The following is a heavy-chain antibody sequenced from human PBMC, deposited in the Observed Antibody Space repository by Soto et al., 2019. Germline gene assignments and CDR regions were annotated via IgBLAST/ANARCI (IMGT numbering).Heavy chain of an antibody. CDR3: ARRV. J-gene: IGHJ4*02. V-gene: IGHV3-23*01. Sequence: EVQVSESGGGLVQPGGSLRLSCATSGFTFSNYPMNWVRQAPGKGLEWVSGISAGGDRTYYADSVKGRFTIFRDNSKNSVSLRMNSLRGEDTAVYCCARRVWGQGTLVTVSS. CDR2: ISAGGDRT. CDR1: GFTFSNYP.